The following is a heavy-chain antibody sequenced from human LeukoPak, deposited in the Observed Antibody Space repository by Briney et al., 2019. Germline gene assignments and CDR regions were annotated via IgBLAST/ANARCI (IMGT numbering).Heavy chain of an antibody. Sequence: PGGSLRLSCAASGFTFSAFWMHWVRQAPGKGLVWVSRINSDDSRTTYADSVKGRFTISRDNAKNSLYLQMNSLRAEDTAVYYCARLGVTTNGSYYFDYWGQGTLVTVSS. D-gene: IGHD4-11*01. CDR3: ARLGVTTNGSYYFDY. CDR1: GFTFSAFW. CDR2: INSDDSRT. J-gene: IGHJ4*02. V-gene: IGHV3-74*01.